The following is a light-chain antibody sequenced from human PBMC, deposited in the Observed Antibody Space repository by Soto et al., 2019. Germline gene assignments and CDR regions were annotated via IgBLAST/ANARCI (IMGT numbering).Light chain of an antibody. CDR1: SSSIGSNT. CDR2: SND. J-gene: IGLJ3*02. Sequence: QSVLTQVPSASGTPGQRVTISCSGSSSSIGSNTVSWYQQVPGTAPKLLIYSNDQRPSGVPDRFSGSKSGTSASLAIGGLQSEDEADYYCAAWDGSLNGWVFGGGTKVTVL. V-gene: IGLV1-44*01. CDR3: AAWDGSLNGWV.